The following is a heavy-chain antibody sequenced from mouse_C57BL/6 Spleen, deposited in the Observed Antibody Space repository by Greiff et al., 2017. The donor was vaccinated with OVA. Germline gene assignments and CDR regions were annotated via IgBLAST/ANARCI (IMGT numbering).Heavy chain of an antibody. CDR3: AIASIGSGSYAMDN. J-gene: IGHJ4*01. CDR1: GYTFTSYW. V-gene: IGHV1-74*01. D-gene: IGHD1-1*01. CDR2: IHPSDSDT. Sequence: QVQLQQPGAELVKPGASVKVSCKASGYTFTSYWMHWVKQRPGQGLEWIGRIHPSDSDTNYNQKFKGKATLTVDNSSSTAYMQLSSLTSEDSAVYYCAIASIGSGSYAMDNWSQGTSDTVSS.